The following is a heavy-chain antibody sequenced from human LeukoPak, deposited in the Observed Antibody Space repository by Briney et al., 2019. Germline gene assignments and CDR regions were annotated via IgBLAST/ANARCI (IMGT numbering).Heavy chain of an antibody. CDR3: ASDSGATEEVKFDP. D-gene: IGHD3-10*01. Sequence: SETLSLTCTVSGDSISSYYLSWIRQAAGKGLEWIGRIYSRRTTYNPSHKDRGTMSADTSRNLVSLSIKSGTAADTAVYYCASDSGATEEVKFDPWGQGTLVTASS. V-gene: IGHV4-4*07. J-gene: IGHJ5*02. CDR2: IYSRRT. CDR1: GDSISSYY.